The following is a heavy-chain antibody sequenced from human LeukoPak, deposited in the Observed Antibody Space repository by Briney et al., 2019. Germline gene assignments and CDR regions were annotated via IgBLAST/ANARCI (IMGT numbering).Heavy chain of an antibody. CDR2: ISSSCSTI. CDR1: GFTFSYYY. CDR3: AKVRIGVATSPYYFDY. D-gene: IGHD3-3*01. J-gene: IGHJ4*02. Sequence: GGSLRLSCAASGFTFSYYYMSWIRQAPGKGLEWVSYISSSCSTIYYADSVKGRFTISRDNAKNSLYLQMNSLRAEDTAVYYCAKVRIGVATSPYYFDYWGQGTLVTVSS. V-gene: IGHV3-11*01.